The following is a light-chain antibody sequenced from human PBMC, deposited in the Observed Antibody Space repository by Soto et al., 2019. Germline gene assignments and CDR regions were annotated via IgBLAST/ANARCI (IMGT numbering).Light chain of an antibody. CDR3: QKDQSTRIT. CDR2: AES. CDR1: KGIRRW. V-gene: IGKV1-12*01. J-gene: IGKJ5*01. Sequence: ITHHPSSLSVPVGERGDIYCXESKGIRRWLEWYKKKKRKEXKXXLYAESSLQSGVQSRLSGSGSGKDFNINIRSMQPEDFATYYCQKDQSTRITFGDGTRLEI.